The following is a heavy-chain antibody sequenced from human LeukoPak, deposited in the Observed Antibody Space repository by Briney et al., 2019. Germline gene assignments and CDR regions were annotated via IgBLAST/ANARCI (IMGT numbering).Heavy chain of an antibody. CDR2: ISGSGGRT. J-gene: IGHJ4*02. D-gene: IGHD3-10*01. V-gene: IGHV3-23*01. CDR3: AKDLSMVRGVMITY. Sequence: PGGSLRLSCAASGFTFSSYVMSWVRQAPGKGLEWVSEISGSGGRTNYADSVKDRFTISRDNSKNTLYLQMNSLRAEDTAVYYCAKDLSMVRGVMITYWGQGTLVTVSS. CDR1: GFTFSSYV.